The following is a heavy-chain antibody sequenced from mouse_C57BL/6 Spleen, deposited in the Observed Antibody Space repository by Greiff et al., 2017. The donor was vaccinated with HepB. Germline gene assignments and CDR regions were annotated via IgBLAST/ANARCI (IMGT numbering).Heavy chain of an antibody. CDR3: SLNYYGSSFAY. J-gene: IGHJ3*01. Sequence: VQLQQSGAELARPGASVKLSCKASGYTFTSYGISWVKQRTGQGLEWIGEIYPRSGNTYYNEKFKGKATLTADKSSSTAYMELRSLTSEDSAVYFCSLNYYGSSFAYWGQGTLVTVSA. CDR1: GYTFTSYG. CDR2: IYPRSGNT. D-gene: IGHD1-1*01. V-gene: IGHV1-81*01.